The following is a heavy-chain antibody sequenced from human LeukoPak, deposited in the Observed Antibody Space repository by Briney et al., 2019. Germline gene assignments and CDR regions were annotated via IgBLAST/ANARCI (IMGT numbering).Heavy chain of an antibody. Sequence: GGSLRLSCAASGFSFSDSYMSWIRQAPGKGLEWVSDISSSSIIIYYADSVRGRFTISRDNARNSLFLQMNSLRPDDTAVYYCARGNYYDSGALGSWGQGTPVTVSS. D-gene: IGHD3-22*01. CDR3: ARGNYYDSGALGS. V-gene: IGHV3-11*01. CDR1: GFSFSDSY. J-gene: IGHJ4*02. CDR2: ISSSSIII.